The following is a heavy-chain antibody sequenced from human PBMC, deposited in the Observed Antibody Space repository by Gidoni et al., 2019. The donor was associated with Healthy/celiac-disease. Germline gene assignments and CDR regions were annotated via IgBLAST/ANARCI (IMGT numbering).Heavy chain of an antibody. CDR1: GFTFSSYD. V-gene: IGHV3-13*04. Sequence: EVQLVESGGGLVQPGGSLRLSCAASGFTFSSYDMHWVRQATGKGLEWVSAIGTAGDTYYPGSVKGRVTISRENAKNSLYLQMNSLRAGDTAVYYCARDGAGSGSYDYWGQGTLVTVSS. CDR3: ARDGAGSGSYDY. D-gene: IGHD3-10*01. J-gene: IGHJ4*02. CDR2: IGTAGDT.